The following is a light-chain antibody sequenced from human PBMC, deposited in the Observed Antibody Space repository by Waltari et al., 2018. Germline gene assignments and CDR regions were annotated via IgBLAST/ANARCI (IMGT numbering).Light chain of an antibody. J-gene: IGLJ3*02. Sequence: QSALTQPHSVSASPGQSVTIPCPGSINDVRVEDYVSWYQQLPGKAPKLILYDVVKRPSGVPSRFSGSKYGTTASLTISGLQTDDEATYYCCSYAGAYTFVFGGGTKLTVL. CDR3: CSYAGAYTFV. V-gene: IGLV2-11*01. CDR2: DVV. CDR1: INDVRVEDY.